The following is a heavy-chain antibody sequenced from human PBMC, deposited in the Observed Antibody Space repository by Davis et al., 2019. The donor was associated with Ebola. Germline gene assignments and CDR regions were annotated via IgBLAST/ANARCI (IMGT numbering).Heavy chain of an antibody. V-gene: IGHV1-2*04. D-gene: IGHD3-10*01. CDR1: GYTFTGYY. Sequence: ASVKVSCKASGYTFTGYYMHWVRHAPGQGLEWMGWINPNSGGTTYAQKFQGWVTMTRDTSISTAYMELRSLRSDDTAVYYCARDRQESFGELLYSYYYGMDVWGQGTTVTVSS. CDR3: ARDRQESFGELLYSYYYGMDV. CDR2: INPNSGGT. J-gene: IGHJ6*02.